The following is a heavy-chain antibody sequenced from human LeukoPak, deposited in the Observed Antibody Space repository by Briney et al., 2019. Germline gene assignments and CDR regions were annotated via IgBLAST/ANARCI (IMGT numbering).Heavy chain of an antibody. Sequence: ASVTVSCKTSGYTFTAYYMHWVRQAPGQGPEWMGWINPNSGGTNYAQKFQGRVTMTRDTSISTAYMELSRLTSDDTAVYYCAPGGSSSSPPKPYYFDYWGQGTLVTVSS. V-gene: IGHV1-2*02. D-gene: IGHD6-6*01. J-gene: IGHJ4*02. CDR2: INPNSGGT. CDR3: APGGSSSSPPKPYYFDY. CDR1: GYTFTAYY.